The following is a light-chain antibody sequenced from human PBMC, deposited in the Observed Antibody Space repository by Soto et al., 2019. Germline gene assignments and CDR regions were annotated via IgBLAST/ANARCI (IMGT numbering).Light chain of an antibody. CDR2: ATN. J-gene: IGLJ3*02. CDR1: SGSVSTSHY. V-gene: IGLV8-61*01. Sequence: QTVVTQEPSFSVSPGGTVTLTCGLSSGSVSTSHYPSWYKGTPGQAPRTLIYATNTRSSGVPDRFSGSILGNKAALTITGAQADDESDYFCVLYVGSGIWVFGGGTKVTVL. CDR3: VLYVGSGIWV.